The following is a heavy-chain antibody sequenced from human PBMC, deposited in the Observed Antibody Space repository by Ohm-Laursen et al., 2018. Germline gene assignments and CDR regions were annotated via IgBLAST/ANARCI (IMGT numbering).Heavy chain of an antibody. J-gene: IGHJ6*02. CDR1: GFTFSSYS. Sequence: SLRLSCAASGFTFSSYSMNWVRQAPGKGLEWVSSISSSSSYIYYADLVKGRFTISRDNAKNSLYLQMNSLRAEDTAVYYCARAYYDSSGMDVWGQGTTVTVSS. D-gene: IGHD3-22*01. CDR3: ARAYYDSSGMDV. V-gene: IGHV3-21*04. CDR2: ISSSSSYI.